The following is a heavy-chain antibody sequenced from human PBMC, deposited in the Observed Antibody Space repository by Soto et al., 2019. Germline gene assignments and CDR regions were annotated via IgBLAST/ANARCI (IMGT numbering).Heavy chain of an antibody. Sequence: QVQLQESGPGLVKPSETLTLTCTVSVGSVTNGNYYWSWIRQPPGKGLEWIGHIYYSGSTNYNPSLKSRVIISIDTSKKQFSLKLSSVTAADTAVYFCARDPGVGLSARWFDPWGQGAMVNVSS. D-gene: IGHD1-26*01. CDR2: IYYSGST. CDR1: VGSVTNGNYY. CDR3: ARDPGVGLSARWFDP. J-gene: IGHJ5*02. V-gene: IGHV4-61*01.